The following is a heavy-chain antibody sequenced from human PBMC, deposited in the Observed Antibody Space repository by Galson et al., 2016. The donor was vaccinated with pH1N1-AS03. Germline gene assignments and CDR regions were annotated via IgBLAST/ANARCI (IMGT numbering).Heavy chain of an antibody. V-gene: IGHV1-69*04. CDR1: GGTFSTNG. CDR2: IIPMLGRG. D-gene: IGHD6-6*01. Sequence: SVKVSCKASGGTFSTNGFTWVRQAPGQGLEWMGRIIPMLGRGNYAQKFQGRVTIIADISTSTTYMEPSNLTSEDTAIYYCARERDSSSSSIFVYWGQGPKSPSPQ. J-gene: IGHJ4*02. CDR3: ARERDSSSSSIFVY.